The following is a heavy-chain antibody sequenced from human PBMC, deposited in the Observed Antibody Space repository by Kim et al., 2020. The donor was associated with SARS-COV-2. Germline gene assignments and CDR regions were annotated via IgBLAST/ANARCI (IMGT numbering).Heavy chain of an antibody. J-gene: IGHJ6*03. D-gene: IGHD3-3*01. CDR3: SRDWVFGVVTDIYYYYMDV. V-gene: IGHV3-11*06. Sequence: GRFTISRDNAKNSLYLQMNSLRAEDTAVYYCSRDWVFGVVTDIYYYYMDVWGKGTTVTVSS.